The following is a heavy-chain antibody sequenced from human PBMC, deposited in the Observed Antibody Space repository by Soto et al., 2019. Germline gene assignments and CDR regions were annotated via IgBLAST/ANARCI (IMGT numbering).Heavy chain of an antibody. Sequence: QITLKASGPALLRPTQTLTLTCSFSGFSLTTRGVAVGWIRQPPGKALEWLALIFWDDDKWYSPSLRSRPTITEDTSKNQVVLTMTNMDPVDTDTYYCAHRSRGYAYYFDQWGQGTLVTVSS. V-gene: IGHV2-5*02. CDR3: AHRSRGYAYYFDQ. J-gene: IGHJ4*02. CDR2: IFWDDDK. D-gene: IGHD5-12*01. CDR1: GFSLTTRGVA.